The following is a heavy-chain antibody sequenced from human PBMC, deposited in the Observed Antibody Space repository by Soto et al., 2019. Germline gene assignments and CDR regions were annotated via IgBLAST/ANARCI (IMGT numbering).Heavy chain of an antibody. CDR1: GFSLSTFGMG. Sequence: QITLKESGPTLVKPTQTLTLTCTFSGFSLSTFGMGVGWIRQPPGKALEWLALIYWNDDKRYSPSLNSRLTIAKDTSKNLVVLTMTNVDPVDAATYYGVNSPDSSPSDYWGQGTLVTVSS. CDR3: VNSPDSSPSDY. V-gene: IGHV2-5*01. CDR2: IYWNDDK. D-gene: IGHD5-18*01. J-gene: IGHJ4*02.